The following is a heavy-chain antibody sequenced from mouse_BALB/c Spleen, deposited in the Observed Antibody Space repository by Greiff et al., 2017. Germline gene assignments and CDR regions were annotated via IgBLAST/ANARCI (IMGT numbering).Heavy chain of an antibody. D-gene: IGHD1-2*01. Sequence: EVQLVESGGGLVQPGGSLKLSCAASGFTFSSYTMSWVRQTPEKRLEWVAYISNGGGSTYYPDTVKGRFTISRDNAKNTLYLQMSSLKSEDTAMYYCARPRFTTATSFAYWGQGTLVTVSA. CDR2: ISNGGGST. V-gene: IGHV5-12-2*01. J-gene: IGHJ3*01. CDR1: GFTFSSYT. CDR3: ARPRFTTATSFAY.